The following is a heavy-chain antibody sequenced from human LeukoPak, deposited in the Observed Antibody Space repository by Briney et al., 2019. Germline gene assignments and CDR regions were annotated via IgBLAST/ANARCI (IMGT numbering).Heavy chain of an antibody. CDR3: AKPYDSSHYYYYGMDV. CDR2: ISGSGGST. Sequence: GGSLRLSCAASGFTFSSYAMSWVRQAPGKGLEWVSAISGSGGSTYYADSVKGRSTISRDNSKNTLYLQMNSLRAEDTAVYYCAKPYDSSHYYYYGMDVWGQGTTVTVSS. CDR1: GFTFSSYA. D-gene: IGHD3-22*01. J-gene: IGHJ6*02. V-gene: IGHV3-23*01.